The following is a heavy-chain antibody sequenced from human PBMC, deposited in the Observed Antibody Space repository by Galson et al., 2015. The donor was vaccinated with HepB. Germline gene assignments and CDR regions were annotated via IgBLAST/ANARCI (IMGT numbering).Heavy chain of an antibody. CDR2: MNPNSGNT. Sequence: SVKVSCKASGYTFTSYDINWVRQATGQGLEWMGWMNPNSGNTGYAQKFQGRVTMTRNTSISTAYMVLSSLRSEDTAAYYCARGNIVVVIATWFDPWGQGTLVTVSS. CDR1: GYTFTSYD. J-gene: IGHJ5*02. CDR3: ARGNIVVVIATWFDP. V-gene: IGHV1-8*01. D-gene: IGHD2-21*01.